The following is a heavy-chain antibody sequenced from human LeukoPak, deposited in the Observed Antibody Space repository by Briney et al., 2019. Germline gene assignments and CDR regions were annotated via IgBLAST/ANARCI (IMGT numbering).Heavy chain of an antibody. D-gene: IGHD2-2*01. CDR1: GYTFTSYG. CDR2: ISAYNGNT. CDR3: ARDTPSTLYQLLSPFDP. J-gene: IGHJ5*02. Sequence: ASVKVSCKASGYTFTSYGISWVRQAPGQGLEWMGWISAYNGNTNYAQKLQGRVTLTTDTSTSTAYMELRSLRSDDTAVYYCARDTPSTLYQLLSPFDPWGQGTLVTVSS. V-gene: IGHV1-18*01.